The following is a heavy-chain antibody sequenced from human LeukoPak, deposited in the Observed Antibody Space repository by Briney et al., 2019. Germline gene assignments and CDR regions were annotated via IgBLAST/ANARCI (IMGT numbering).Heavy chain of an antibody. Sequence: SETLSLTCAVYGGSFSGYYWSWIRQPPGKGLEWIGEINHSGSTNYNPSLKSRVTISVDTSKNQFSLKLSSVTAADTAVYYCARVNVVVTAIPNFDYWGQGTLVTVSS. CDR3: ARVNVVVTAIPNFDY. D-gene: IGHD2-21*02. V-gene: IGHV4-34*01. J-gene: IGHJ4*02. CDR2: INHSGST. CDR1: GGSFSGYY.